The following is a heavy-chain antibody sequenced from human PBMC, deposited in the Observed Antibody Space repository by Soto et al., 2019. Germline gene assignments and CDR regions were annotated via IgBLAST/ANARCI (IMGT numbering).Heavy chain of an antibody. D-gene: IGHD6-6*01. V-gene: IGHV3-9*01. Sequence: GGSLSLSCAASGFTFDDYAMHWVRQAPGKGLEWVSGISLNSGSIGYADSVKGRFTISRDNAKNSLYLQMNSLRAEDTAVYYCAGSELVRAYYFDYWGQGTLVTVSS. CDR3: AGSELVRAYYFDY. J-gene: IGHJ4*02. CDR1: GFTFDDYA. CDR2: ISLNSGSI.